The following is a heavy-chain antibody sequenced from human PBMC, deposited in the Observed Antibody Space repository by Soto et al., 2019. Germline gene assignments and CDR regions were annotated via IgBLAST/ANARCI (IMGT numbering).Heavy chain of an antibody. CDR1: GFTFSTYG. Sequence: PGGSLRLSCAASGFTFSTYGMHWVRQAPGKGLEWVAVIWYDGSNKYYADSVKGRFTISRDNSKNTLYLQMNSLRAEDTAVYYCARDQFNIAAAGTLDYWGQGTLVTVSS. CDR3: ARDQFNIAAAGTLDY. V-gene: IGHV3-33*01. CDR2: IWYDGSNK. J-gene: IGHJ4*02. D-gene: IGHD6-13*01.